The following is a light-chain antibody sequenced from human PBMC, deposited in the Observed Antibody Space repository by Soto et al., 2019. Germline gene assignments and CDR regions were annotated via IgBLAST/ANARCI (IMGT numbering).Light chain of an antibody. Sequence: EIVLTQSPGTLSLSPGERATLARWSSQSVSSSYLAWYQQKPGQAPRLLIYGASTRATTVPARFNGSGSGTEFSLAISNLQSEDFAVYYCHQYNNWPLTFGGGTKVDIK. CDR1: QSVSSSY. J-gene: IGKJ4*01. V-gene: IGKV3-15*01. CDR2: GAS. CDR3: HQYNNWPLT.